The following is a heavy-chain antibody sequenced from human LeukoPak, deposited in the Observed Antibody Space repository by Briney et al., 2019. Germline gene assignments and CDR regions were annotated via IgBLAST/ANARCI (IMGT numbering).Heavy chain of an antibody. Sequence: KTGGSLRLSCAASGFTFSDYYMSWIRQAPGKGLEWVSYISSSCSTIYYADSVKGRFTISRDNAKNSLYLQMNSLRAEDTVVYYCARDPEGILRNRAFDIWSQGTMVTVSS. J-gene: IGHJ3*02. D-gene: IGHD2-15*01. V-gene: IGHV3-11*01. CDR2: ISSSCSTI. CDR1: GFTFSDYY. CDR3: ARDPEGILRNRAFDI.